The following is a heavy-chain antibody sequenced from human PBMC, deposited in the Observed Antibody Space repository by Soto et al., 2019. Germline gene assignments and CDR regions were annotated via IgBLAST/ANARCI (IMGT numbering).Heavy chain of an antibody. V-gene: IGHV3-33*01. CDR3: ARDYIYGSGTSYGHSWFEP. Sequence: QVQLVESGGGVVQPGKSLRLSCAASGFTFSNYGMHWIRQATGKGLEWVAIIWFDGSNKYYADSVKGRFTISRDNSRNTLYLQMNSLRAEDTAVYYCARDYIYGSGTSYGHSWFEPWGQGTLVTVSS. D-gene: IGHD3-10*01. CDR1: GFTFSNYG. CDR2: IWFDGSNK. J-gene: IGHJ5*02.